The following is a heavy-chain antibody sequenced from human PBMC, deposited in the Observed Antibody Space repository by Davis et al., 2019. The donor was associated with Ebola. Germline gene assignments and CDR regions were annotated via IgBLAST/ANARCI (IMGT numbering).Heavy chain of an antibody. J-gene: IGHJ6*02. CDR3: ARDLPGIAAAGTNYYYGMDV. D-gene: IGHD6-13*01. Sequence: GESLKISCAASGFTFDDYGMSWVRQAPGKGLEWISAITGDGSGSFYADSVRGRFTISRDNAKNSLYLQMNSLRAEDTAVYYCARDLPGIAAAGTNYYYGMDVWGQGTIVTVSS. CDR1: GFTFDDYG. V-gene: IGHV3-20*04. CDR2: ITGDGSGS.